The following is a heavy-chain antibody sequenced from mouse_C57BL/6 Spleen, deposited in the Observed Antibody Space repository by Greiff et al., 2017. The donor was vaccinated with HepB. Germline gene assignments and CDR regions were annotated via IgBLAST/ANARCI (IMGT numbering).Heavy chain of an antibody. V-gene: IGHV1-64*01. J-gene: IGHJ3*01. D-gene: IGHD2-3*01. Sequence: QVHVKQPGAELVKPGASVKLSCKASGYTFTSYWMHWVKQRPGQGLEWIGMIHPNSGSTNYNEKFKSKATLTVDKSSSTAYMQLSSLTSEDSAVYYCARDDDPFAYWGQGTLVTVSA. CDR1: GYTFTSYW. CDR2: IHPNSGST. CDR3: ARDDDPFAY.